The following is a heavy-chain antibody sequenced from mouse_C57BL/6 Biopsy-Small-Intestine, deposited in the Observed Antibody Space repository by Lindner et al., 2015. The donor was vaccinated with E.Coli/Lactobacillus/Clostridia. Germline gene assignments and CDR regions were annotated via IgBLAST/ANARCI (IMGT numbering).Heavy chain of an antibody. J-gene: IGHJ2*01. V-gene: IGHV1-82*01. CDR2: IYPGDGDT. CDR1: GYAFSSSW. D-gene: IGHD4-1*01. CDR3: ARRVWGFDY. Sequence: VQLQESGPELVKPGASVKISCKASGYAFSSSWMNWVKQRPGKGLEWIGRIYPGDGDTNYNGKFKGKATLTADKSSSTAYMQLSSLTSEDSAVYFCARRVWGFDYWGQGTTLTVSS.